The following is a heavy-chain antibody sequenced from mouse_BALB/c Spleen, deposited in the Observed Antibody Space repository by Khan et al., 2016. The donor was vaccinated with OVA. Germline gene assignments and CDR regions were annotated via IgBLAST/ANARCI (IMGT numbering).Heavy chain of an antibody. D-gene: IGHD1-1*01. CDR2: ISGDTSNI. Sequence: EVQRVESGGGLVQPGGSRKLSCAASGFTFSNYGMHWVRQAPEKGLEWVAFISGDTSNIYYADTVKGRFHISRDNPKNTLCLQMTSLMSEDTARYYCATSYFYGYYFDYWGPGTTLTVSS. V-gene: IGHV5-17*02. CDR3: ATSYFYGYYFDY. CDR1: GFTFSNYG. J-gene: IGHJ2*01.